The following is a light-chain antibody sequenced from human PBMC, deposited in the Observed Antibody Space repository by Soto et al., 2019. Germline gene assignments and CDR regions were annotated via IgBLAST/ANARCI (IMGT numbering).Light chain of an antibody. V-gene: IGKV3-20*01. CDR3: QQFDGSPRT. CDR1: QTVSSTY. Sequence: EIVLTQSPGTLSLSPGERATLSCRASQTVSSTYLAWYQQKPGQAPRLLIYGASSRATGIPDRFSGSGSGTDFTLTISRLEPEDFEVYYCQQFDGSPRTLGQGTKVDI. J-gene: IGKJ1*01. CDR2: GAS.